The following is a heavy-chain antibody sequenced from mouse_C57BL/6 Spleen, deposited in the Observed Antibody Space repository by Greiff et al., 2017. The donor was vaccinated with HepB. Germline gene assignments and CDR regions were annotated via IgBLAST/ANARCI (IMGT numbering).Heavy chain of an antibody. Sequence: EVQVVESGGGLVKPGGSLKLSCAASGFTFSDYGMHWVRQAPEKGLEWVAYISSGSSTIYYADTVKGRFTISRDNAKNTLFLQMTSLRSEDTAMYYCARDYGSSYWNFDVWGTGTTVTVSS. CDR1: GFTFSDYG. J-gene: IGHJ1*03. CDR2: ISSGSSTI. CDR3: ARDYGSSYWNFDV. D-gene: IGHD1-1*01. V-gene: IGHV5-17*01.